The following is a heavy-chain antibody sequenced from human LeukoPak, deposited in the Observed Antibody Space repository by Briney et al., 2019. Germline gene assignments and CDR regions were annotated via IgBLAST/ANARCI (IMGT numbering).Heavy chain of an antibody. V-gene: IGHV1-2*02. CDR2: INPNSGGT. CDR3: ARVKGNGYSYADNWFDP. J-gene: IGHJ5*02. Sequence: ASVKVSCKASGYTFTGYYMHWVRQAPGQGLEWMGWINPNSGGTNYAQKFQGRVTMTRDTSISTAYMELSRLRSDDTAVYYCARVKGNGYSYADNWFDPWGQGTLVTVSS. D-gene: IGHD5-18*01. CDR1: GYTFTGYY.